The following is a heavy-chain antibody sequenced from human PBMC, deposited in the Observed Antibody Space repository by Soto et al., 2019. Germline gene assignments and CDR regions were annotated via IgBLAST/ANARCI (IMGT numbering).Heavy chain of an antibody. CDR1: GFSLSNARMG. CDR3: ARILGYASSGWYWFDP. J-gene: IGHJ5*02. V-gene: IGHV2-26*01. CDR2: IFSNDEK. D-gene: IGHD6-19*01. Sequence: SGPTLVNPTETLTLTCTVSGFSLSNARMGVSWIRQPPGKALEWLAHIFSNDEKSYSTSLKSRLTISKDTSKSQVVLTMTIMDPVDTATYYCARILGYASSGWYWFDPWGQGTLVTVSS.